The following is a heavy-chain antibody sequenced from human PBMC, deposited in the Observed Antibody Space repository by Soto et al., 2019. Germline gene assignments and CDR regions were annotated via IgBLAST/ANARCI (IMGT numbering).Heavy chain of an antibody. CDR1: SGSISSSRW. V-gene: IGHV4-4*02. CDR3: ARNRYDGYDSDY. D-gene: IGHD5-12*01. J-gene: IGHJ4*02. CDR2: VAENGYI. Sequence: SETLSLTCTVSSGSISSSRWWSWVRQSPGKGLEWIGEVAENGYIHCIPSLKSRLTISLDKSKNRFSLRLTSVTAADTALYYCARNRYDGYDSDYWGQGALVTVSS.